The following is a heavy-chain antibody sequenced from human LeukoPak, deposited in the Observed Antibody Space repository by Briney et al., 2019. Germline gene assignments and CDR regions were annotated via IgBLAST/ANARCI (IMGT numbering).Heavy chain of an antibody. V-gene: IGHV3-7*03. D-gene: IGHD1-20*01. Sequence: GGSLRLSCAASGFTFSSYWMSWVRQAPGKGLEWVANIKQDGSEKYYVDSVKGRFTISRDNAKNSLYLQMNSLRAEDTALYYCAKDISGLYYFDYRGQGTLVTVSS. J-gene: IGHJ4*02. CDR1: GFTFSSYW. CDR2: IKQDGSEK. CDR3: AKDISGLYYFDY.